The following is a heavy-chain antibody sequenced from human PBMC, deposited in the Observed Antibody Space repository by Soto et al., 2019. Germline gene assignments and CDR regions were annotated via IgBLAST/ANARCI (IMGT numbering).Heavy chain of an antibody. CDR1: GYSFTSYW. D-gene: IGHD2-2*01. CDR3: ARPNGRSTSWSGGLYGMDV. J-gene: IGHJ6*02. Sequence: GESLKISCKGSGYSFTSYWISWVRQMPGKGLEWMGRIDPSDSYTNYSPSFQGHVTISADKSISTAYLQWSSLKASDTAMYYCARPNGRSTSWSGGLYGMDVWGQGTTVTVSS. V-gene: IGHV5-10-1*01. CDR2: IDPSDSYT.